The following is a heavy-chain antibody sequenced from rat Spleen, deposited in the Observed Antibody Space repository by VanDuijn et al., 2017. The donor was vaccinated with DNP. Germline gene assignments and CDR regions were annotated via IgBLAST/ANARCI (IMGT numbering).Heavy chain of an antibody. V-gene: IGHV5-22*01. J-gene: IGHJ2*01. CDR3: ASGSSPFDY. Sequence: EVQLVESGGGLVQPGRSMKLSCAASGFTFSDYYMAWVRQAPKKGLEWVASISYEGSNTYYRDSVKGRFTISRDNAKSTLYLQMDSLRSEDTATYYCASGSSPFDYWGQGVMVTVSS. CDR1: GFTFSDYY. D-gene: IGHD1-2*01. CDR2: ISYEGSNT.